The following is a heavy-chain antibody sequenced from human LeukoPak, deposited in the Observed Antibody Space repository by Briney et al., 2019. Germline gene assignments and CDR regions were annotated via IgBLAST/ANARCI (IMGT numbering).Heavy chain of an antibody. D-gene: IGHD2-2*01. CDR1: GYTFTDYY. J-gene: IGHJ4*02. CDR3: ARANFLYCSSTTCLFDY. Sequence: GASVKVSCKASGYTFTDYYMHWVRQAPGRGFEWVGWINPNDGDTNYAQKFQGRVTMTRDTSISTAHMEVSRLRSDDTAVYYCARANFLYCSSTTCLFDYWGQGTLVTVSS. V-gene: IGHV1-2*02. CDR2: INPNDGDT.